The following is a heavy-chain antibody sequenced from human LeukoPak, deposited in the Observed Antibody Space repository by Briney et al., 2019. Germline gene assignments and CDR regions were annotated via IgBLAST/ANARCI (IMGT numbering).Heavy chain of an antibody. CDR3: ARSGLGDSGSDYYYYYGMDV. CDR1: GYTFTSYG. CDR2: ISAYNGNT. D-gene: IGHD2-21*01. Sequence: GASVKVSFKASGYTFTSYGISWVRQAPGQGLEWMGCISAYNGNTNYAQKLQGRVTMTTDTSTSTAYMELRSLRSDDTAVYYCARSGLGDSGSDYYYYYGMDVWGQGTTVTVSS. V-gene: IGHV1-18*01. J-gene: IGHJ6*02.